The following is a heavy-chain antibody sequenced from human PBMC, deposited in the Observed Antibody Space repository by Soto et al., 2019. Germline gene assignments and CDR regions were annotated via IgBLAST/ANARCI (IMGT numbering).Heavy chain of an antibody. D-gene: IGHD2-2*01. CDR2: ISTSNGNT. CDR3: AREYCSSTSCYGVDY. Sequence: QVQLVQSGVEVKKPGASVKVSCKASGYTFTTYGISWVRQAPGQGLEWVGWISTSNGNTKYAQKVEGRVTMTTDTSTSIAYMELRSLRSDDTAVYYCAREYCSSTSCYGVDYWGQGILVTVSS. J-gene: IGHJ4*02. V-gene: IGHV1-18*01. CDR1: GYTFTTYG.